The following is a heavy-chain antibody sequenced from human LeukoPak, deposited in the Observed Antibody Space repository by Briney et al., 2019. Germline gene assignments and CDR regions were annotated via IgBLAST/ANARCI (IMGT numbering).Heavy chain of an antibody. Sequence: PGGSLRLSCVVSDFIFSSYAMSWVRQVPGKGLEWVSVISGSGVSTNYADSVKGRFTISRDNSKNTLYLQMNSLRAEDTAVYYCTKDITVQIWLLGFNSWGQGTLVTVAS. J-gene: IGHJ1*01. D-gene: IGHD3-22*01. V-gene: IGHV3-23*01. CDR2: ISGSGVST. CDR3: TKDITVQIWLLGFNS. CDR1: DFIFSSYA.